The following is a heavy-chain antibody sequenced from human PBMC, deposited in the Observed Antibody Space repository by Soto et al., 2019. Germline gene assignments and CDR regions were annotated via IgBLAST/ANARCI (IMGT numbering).Heavy chain of an antibody. CDR1: GFTFDYYA. V-gene: IGHV3-9*01. D-gene: IGHD6-13*01. Sequence: GGSLRLSCAASGFTFDYYAMHWVRQVPGKGLEWVSGINLNSGSIGYGDSVNGRFAISRDNAKNSLHLQMNSLSAEDTAFYYCVKDESINWYSGHFRHWGQGTLVTVSS. J-gene: IGHJ1*01. CDR2: INLNSGSI. CDR3: VKDESINWYSGHFRH.